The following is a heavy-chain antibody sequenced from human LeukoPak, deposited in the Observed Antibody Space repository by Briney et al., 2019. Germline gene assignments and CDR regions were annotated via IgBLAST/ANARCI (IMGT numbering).Heavy chain of an antibody. CDR2: IYPGDSDT. Sequence: GESLKISCKGSGYSFTSYWIGWVRQMPGEGLEWMGIIYPGDSDTRYSPSFQGQVTISADKSISTAYLQWSSLKASDTAMYYCATRCGGYSYGSEDFDYWGQGTLVTVSS. V-gene: IGHV5-51*01. CDR1: GYSFTSYW. D-gene: IGHD5-18*01. CDR3: ATRCGGYSYGSEDFDY. J-gene: IGHJ4*02.